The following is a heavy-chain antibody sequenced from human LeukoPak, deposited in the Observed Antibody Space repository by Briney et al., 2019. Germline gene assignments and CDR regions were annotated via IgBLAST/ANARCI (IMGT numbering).Heavy chain of an antibody. CDR2: IYPRDSDT. Sequence: GESLKISCEASGYSFANKWIGWVRQMPGKGLEWMGIIYPRDSDTRYSPSFQGRVTISADKSINTAYLQWSSLEASDTAIYYCVRHNYYDTRGYYTLAYWGQETLVTVSS. V-gene: IGHV5-51*01. CDR3: VRHNYYDTRGYYTLAY. J-gene: IGHJ4*02. CDR1: GYSFANKW. D-gene: IGHD3-22*01.